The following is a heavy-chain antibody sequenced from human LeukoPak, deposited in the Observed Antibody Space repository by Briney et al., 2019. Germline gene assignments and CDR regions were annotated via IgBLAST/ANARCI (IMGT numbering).Heavy chain of an antibody. Sequence: GGSLRLSCAASGFTFSSYAMSWVRQAPGKGLEWVSAISGSGGSTYYADSVKGRFTISRDNSKNTLYLQMNSLRAEDTAVYYCAKGAAVAGIGKNYYFDYWGQGTLVTVSS. J-gene: IGHJ4*02. CDR1: GFTFSSYA. CDR2: ISGSGGST. D-gene: IGHD6-19*01. CDR3: AKGAAVAGIGKNYYFDY. V-gene: IGHV3-23*01.